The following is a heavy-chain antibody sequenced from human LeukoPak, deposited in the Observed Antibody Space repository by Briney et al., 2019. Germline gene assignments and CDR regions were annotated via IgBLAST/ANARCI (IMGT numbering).Heavy chain of an antibody. Sequence: PSETLSLTCTVSGGSISSSSYYWGWIRQPPGKGREWIGSIYYSGSTYYNPSLKSRVTISVDTSKNQFSLKLSSVTAADTAVYYCARQAPYYYGSGRNQPNWFDPWGQGTLVTVSS. CDR1: GGSISSSSYY. CDR3: ARQAPYYYGSGRNQPNWFDP. D-gene: IGHD3-10*01. J-gene: IGHJ5*02. V-gene: IGHV4-39*01. CDR2: IYYSGST.